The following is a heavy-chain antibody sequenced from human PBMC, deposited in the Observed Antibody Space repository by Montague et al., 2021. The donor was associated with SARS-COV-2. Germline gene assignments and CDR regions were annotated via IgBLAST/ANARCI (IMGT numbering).Heavy chain of an antibody. CDR3: ARDWGSGDVLRYFDWFTLKALDY. CDR1: GFTFSSYW. D-gene: IGHD3-9*01. J-gene: IGHJ4*02. Sequence: SLRLSCAASGFTFSSYWMSWVRQAPGKGLEWVANIKQDGSEKYYVDSVKGRFTISRDNAKNSLYLQMYSLRAEDTAVYYCARDWGSGDVLRYFDWFTLKALDYWGQGTLVTVSS. V-gene: IGHV3-7*01. CDR2: IKQDGSEK.